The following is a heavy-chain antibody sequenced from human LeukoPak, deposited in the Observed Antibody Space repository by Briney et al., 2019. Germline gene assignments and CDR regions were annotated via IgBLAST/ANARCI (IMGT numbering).Heavy chain of an antibody. D-gene: IGHD6-13*01. V-gene: IGHV1-18*01. CDR1: GYTFTSYG. CDR2: ISAYNGNT. CDR3: AREIAAPAQDNWFDP. Sequence: GASVKVSCKASGYTFTSYGISWVRQAPGQGLEWMGWISAYNGNTNYAQKLQGRVTMTTDTSTSTAYMELRSLRSDDTAVYYCAREIAAPAQDNWFDPWGQGTLVTVSS. J-gene: IGHJ5*02.